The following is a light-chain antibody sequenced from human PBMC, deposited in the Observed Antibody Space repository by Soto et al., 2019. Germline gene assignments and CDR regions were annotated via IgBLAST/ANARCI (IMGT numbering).Light chain of an antibody. CDR1: QSVSSY. CDR3: QQNYNAPPT. CDR2: AAS. J-gene: IGKJ1*01. Sequence: IQMTQSPSSLSASVGDRVTITCRASQSVSSYLSWYQHRPGEAPKLLIYAASSLQSGVPSRFSGSGSGTDFTLTISSLQPEDFATYSCQQNYNAPPTFGQGTKVDIK. V-gene: IGKV1-39*01.